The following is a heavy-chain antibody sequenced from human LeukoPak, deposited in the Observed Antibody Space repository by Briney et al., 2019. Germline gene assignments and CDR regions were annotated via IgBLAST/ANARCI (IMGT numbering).Heavy chain of an antibody. J-gene: IGHJ6*02. CDR3: AKDQGSYGDYERYYYYGMDV. CDR2: IKQGGSEK. Sequence: GGSLRLSCAASGFIFSSYWMTWVRQAPGKGLEWVANIKQGGSEKYYVDSVKGRFTISRDNAKNSLYLQTNSLRAEDTAVYYCAKDQGSYGDYERYYYYGMDVWGQGTTVTVSS. D-gene: IGHD4-17*01. V-gene: IGHV3-7*01. CDR1: GFIFSSYW.